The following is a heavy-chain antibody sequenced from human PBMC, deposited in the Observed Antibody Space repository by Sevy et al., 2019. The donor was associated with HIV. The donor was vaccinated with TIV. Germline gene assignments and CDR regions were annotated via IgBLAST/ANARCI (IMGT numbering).Heavy chain of an antibody. CDR3: TTVESSITMVRGVIMGYYYYGMDV. CDR1: GFTFSNAW. D-gene: IGHD3-10*01. V-gene: IGHV3-15*01. Sequence: GESLKISCVASGFTFSNAWMSWVRQAPGKGLEWVGRIKSKTDGGTTDYAAPVKGRFTISRDDSKNTLYLQMNSVKTEDTAVYYCTTVESSITMVRGVIMGYYYYGMDVWGQGTTVTVSS. J-gene: IGHJ6*02. CDR2: IKSKTDGGTT.